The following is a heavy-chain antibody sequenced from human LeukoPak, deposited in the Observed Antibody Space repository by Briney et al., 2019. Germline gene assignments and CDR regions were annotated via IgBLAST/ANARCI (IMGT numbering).Heavy chain of an antibody. CDR3: ARDSHFYCSGTYPYYFDY. CDR2: ISAYNGNT. V-gene: IGHV1-18*01. Sequence: ASVKVSCKASGYTFTSYGISWVRQAPGQGLEWMGWISAYNGNTNYAQKLQGRVTMTTDTSTSTAYMELRSLRSDDTAVYYCARDSHFYCSGTYPYYFDYWGQGTLVTVSS. CDR1: GYTFTSYG. D-gene: IGHD3-10*02. J-gene: IGHJ4*02.